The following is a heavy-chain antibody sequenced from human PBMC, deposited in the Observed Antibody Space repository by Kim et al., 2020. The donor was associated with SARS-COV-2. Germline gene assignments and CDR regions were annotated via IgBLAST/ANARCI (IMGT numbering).Heavy chain of an antibody. J-gene: IGHJ4*02. D-gene: IGHD6-6*01. CDR1: GFTFSSYG. Sequence: GGSLRLSCAASGFTFSSYGMHWVRQAPGKGLEWVAFIWYDGSIKYYADSVKGRFTISRDNSKNTLYLQMNSLRAEETAVYYCAKDATGSSSTLAYWGQGTLVTVS. CDR2: IWYDGSIK. CDR3: AKDATGSSSTLAY. V-gene: IGHV3-30*02.